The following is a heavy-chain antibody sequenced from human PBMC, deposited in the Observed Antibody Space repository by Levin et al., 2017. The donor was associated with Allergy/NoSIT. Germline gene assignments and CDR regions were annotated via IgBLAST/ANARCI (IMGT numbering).Heavy chain of an antibody. CDR2: ISYDGSNK. V-gene: IGHV3-30-3*01. CDR3: ARDSLVFTGSSRFRPILARSMFDY. D-gene: IGHD6-6*01. Sequence: GGSLRLSCAASGFTFSSYAMHWVRQAPGKGLEWVAVISYDGSNKYYADSVKGRFTISRDNSKNTLYLQMNSLRAEDTAVYYCARDSLVFTGSSRFRPILARSMFDYWGQGTLVTVSS. J-gene: IGHJ4*02. CDR1: GFTFSSYA.